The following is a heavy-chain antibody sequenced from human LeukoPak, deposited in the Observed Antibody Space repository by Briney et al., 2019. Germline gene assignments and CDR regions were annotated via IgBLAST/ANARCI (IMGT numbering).Heavy chain of an antibody. V-gene: IGHV4-4*07. CDR3: ARGIAAAAKQGGFDY. CDR2: IYTTGST. D-gene: IGHD6-13*01. CDR1: GGSISSYY. J-gene: IGHJ4*02. Sequence: SETLSLTCTVSGGSISSYYWSWIRQPAGKGLEWIGRIYTTGSTSYNPSLKSRVTMSVDTSKNQFSLKLSSETAADTAVYYCARGIAAAAKQGGFDYWGQGTLVTVSS.